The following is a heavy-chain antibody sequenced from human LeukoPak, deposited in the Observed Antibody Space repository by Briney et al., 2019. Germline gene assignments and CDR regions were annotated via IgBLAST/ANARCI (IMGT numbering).Heavy chain of an antibody. J-gene: IGHJ5*02. D-gene: IGHD2-2*01. Sequence: GASVKVSCKASGYTFTSYGISWVRQAPGQGLEWMGWISAYNGNTNYAQKLQGRVTMTTDTSTSTAYMELRSLRSDDTAVYYCARETYCSSTSCSRGWFDPWGQGTLVTVSS. CDR2: ISAYNGNT. CDR3: ARETYCSSTSCSRGWFDP. V-gene: IGHV1-18*04. CDR1: GYTFTSYG.